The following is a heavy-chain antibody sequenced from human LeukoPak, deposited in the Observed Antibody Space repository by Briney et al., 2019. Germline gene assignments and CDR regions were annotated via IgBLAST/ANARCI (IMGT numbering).Heavy chain of an antibody. Sequence: GGSLRLSCAASGFTFSSYGMHWVRQAPGKGLEWVAVISYDGSNKYYADSVKGRFTISRDNSKNTLFLQMSSLRTEDTAVYYCATDETNSLFFWGQGTLVTVSS. D-gene: IGHD4-23*01. V-gene: IGHV3-30*03. CDR1: GFTFSSYG. CDR2: ISYDGSNK. CDR3: ATDETNSLFF. J-gene: IGHJ4*02.